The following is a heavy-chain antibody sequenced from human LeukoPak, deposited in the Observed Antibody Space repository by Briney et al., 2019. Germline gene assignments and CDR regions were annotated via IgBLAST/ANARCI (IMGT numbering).Heavy chain of an antibody. CDR3: ARDAARIVRFDY. Sequence: ASVKVSCKASGYTFTGYYMHWVRQAPGQGLEWMGWINPNSGGTNYAQKFQGRVTMTRDTSISTAYMELSRLRSDDTAVYYCARDAARIVRFDYWGQGTLVTVSS. CDR1: GYTFTGYY. J-gene: IGHJ4*02. CDR2: INPNSGGT. D-gene: IGHD2/OR15-2a*01. V-gene: IGHV1-2*02.